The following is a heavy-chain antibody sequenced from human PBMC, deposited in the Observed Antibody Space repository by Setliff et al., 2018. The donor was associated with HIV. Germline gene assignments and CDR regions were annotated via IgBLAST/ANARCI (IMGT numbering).Heavy chain of an antibody. D-gene: IGHD2-2*02. V-gene: IGHV3-15*01. CDR1: GFTFSDHY. J-gene: IGHJ4*02. CDR3: HHYCYSPYCHRTLGN. Sequence: GGSLRLSCAASGFTFSDHYMDWVRQAPGKGLEWVGRIKSKTDGGTTDYVTPVKGRFTISRDDSKDTLYLQMNSLTTEDTAVYYCHHYCYSPYCHRTLGNWGRGTLVTVSS. CDR2: IKSKTDGGTT.